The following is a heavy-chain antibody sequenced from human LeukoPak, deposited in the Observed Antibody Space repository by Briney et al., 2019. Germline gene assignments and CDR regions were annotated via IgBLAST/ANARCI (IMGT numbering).Heavy chain of an antibody. Sequence: ASVKVSCKASGYIFTNYGISWVRQAPGQGLEWMGWISGYNGITKYAQKLQGRVTMTTDTSTSTAYMELRSLISDDTAVYFCARDDLDTVMGACDRWGQGTLVIVSS. CDR3: ARDDLDTVMGACDR. CDR2: ISGYNGIT. D-gene: IGHD5-18*01. CDR1: GYIFTNYG. V-gene: IGHV1-18*04. J-gene: IGHJ5*02.